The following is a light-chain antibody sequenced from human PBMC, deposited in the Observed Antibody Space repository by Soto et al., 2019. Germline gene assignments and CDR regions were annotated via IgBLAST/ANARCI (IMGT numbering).Light chain of an antibody. CDR1: QGVGTF. CDR3: QQYSTYPRP. J-gene: IGKJ5*01. Sequence: DIRLTQSPSSLSASVGDRVTITCRASQGVGTFLAWYQHKPGQAPKSLIKTASTLQSGVPSRFSGSGSGTDFTLTISSLQPEDFATYYFQQYSTYPRPFGQGTRVDLK. CDR2: TAS. V-gene: IGKV1D-16*01.